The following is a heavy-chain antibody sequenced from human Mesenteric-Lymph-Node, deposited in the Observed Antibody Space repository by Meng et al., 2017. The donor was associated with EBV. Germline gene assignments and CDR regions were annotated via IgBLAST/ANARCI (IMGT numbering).Heavy chain of an antibody. Sequence: QSGPAPVKPSQTLAPTLTVSGCAITVDNYYWGAIRQHPGKGLEWIGSIYYRGGTYYNPSLKSRVTISVDKSKNQFSLKLSSVTAADTAVYYCARDLSGSRNRPFDYWGQGTLVTVSS. J-gene: IGHJ4*02. CDR2: IYYRGGT. D-gene: IGHD3-10*01. CDR3: ARDLSGSRNRPFDY. V-gene: IGHV4-39*07. CDR1: GCAITVDNYY.